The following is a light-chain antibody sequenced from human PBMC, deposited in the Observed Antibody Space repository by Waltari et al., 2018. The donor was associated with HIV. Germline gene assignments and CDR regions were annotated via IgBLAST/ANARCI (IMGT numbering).Light chain of an antibody. CDR2: QDT. CDR1: TLPTNY. Sequence: SYELTQTPSVSVPTGQTATIMFYGYTLPTNYVYWYQQKAGQAPVMIIFQDTKRPSDIPARFSASSAGTTATLTISGVQAEDEADYFCQSAHNSDVIFGGGTKLTVL. V-gene: IGLV3-25*03. J-gene: IGLJ2*01. CDR3: QSAHNSDVI.